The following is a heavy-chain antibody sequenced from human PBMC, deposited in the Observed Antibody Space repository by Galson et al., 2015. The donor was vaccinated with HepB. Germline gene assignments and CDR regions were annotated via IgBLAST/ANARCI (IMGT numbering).Heavy chain of an antibody. Sequence: LSLTCAVYGGSFSGYYWSWIRQPPGKGLEWIGEINHSGSTNYNPSLKSRVTISVDASKNQFSLKLSSVTAADTAVYYCASSPRDELWSGKAAAGTLFDYWGQGTLVTVSS. V-gene: IGHV4-34*01. J-gene: IGHJ4*02. CDR2: INHSGST. CDR1: GGSFSGYY. CDR3: ASSPRDELWSGKAAAGTLFDY. D-gene: IGHD6-13*01.